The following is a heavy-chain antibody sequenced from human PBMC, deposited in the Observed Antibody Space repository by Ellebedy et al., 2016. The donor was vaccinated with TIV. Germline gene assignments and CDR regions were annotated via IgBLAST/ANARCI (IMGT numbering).Heavy chain of an antibody. CDR2: THISGDT. CDR1: GGSISDNF. D-gene: IGHD3-10*01. CDR3: VRDLSNSGRGSSYFFDT. J-gene: IGHJ5*02. Sequence: SETLSLTXTVSGGSISDNFWSWIRQPAGKGLEWVGRTHISGDTKYNPALNSRVTVSLDTSKNQFSLKVTSVTAADTAVYYCVRDLSNSGRGSSYFFDTWGQGTLVNVSS. V-gene: IGHV4-4*07.